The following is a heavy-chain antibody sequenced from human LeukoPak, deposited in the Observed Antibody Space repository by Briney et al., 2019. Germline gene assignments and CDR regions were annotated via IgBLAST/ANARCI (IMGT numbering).Heavy chain of an antibody. Sequence: ASVKVSCKASGYTFSDYYMHWVRQAPGQGLEWMGGIIPIFGTANYAQKFQGRVTITADESTSTAYMELSSLRSEDTAVYYCARERSTYYYGSGSESKYYYGMDVWGQGTTVTVSS. D-gene: IGHD3-10*01. CDR2: IIPIFGTA. J-gene: IGHJ6*02. CDR3: ARERSTYYYGSGSESKYYYGMDV. CDR1: GYTFSDYY. V-gene: IGHV1-69*13.